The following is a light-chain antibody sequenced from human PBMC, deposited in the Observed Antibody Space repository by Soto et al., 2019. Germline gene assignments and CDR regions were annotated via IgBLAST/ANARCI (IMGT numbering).Light chain of an antibody. CDR1: SSDVGGYNY. Sequence: QSALTQPPSASGSPGQSVTISCTGTSSDVGGYNYVSWYQQHPGKAPKLMIYEVSQRPSGVPDRFSGSKSGNTASLTVSGLQAEDEADYYCGSYAGSIPYVFGTGTKLTVL. V-gene: IGLV2-8*01. CDR3: GSYAGSIPYV. J-gene: IGLJ1*01. CDR2: EVS.